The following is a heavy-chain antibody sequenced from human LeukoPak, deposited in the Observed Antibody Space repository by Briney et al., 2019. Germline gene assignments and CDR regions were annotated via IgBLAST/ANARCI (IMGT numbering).Heavy chain of an antibody. V-gene: IGHV5-51*01. D-gene: IGHD2-2*01. CDR2: IYPSDSDT. CDR3: VRSLGDVPAPSLDY. Sequence: GESLKISCKGSGYTFTGYWIGWVRQMPGKGLEWMGIIYPSDSDTRYSPSFQGQVTFSVDKSISTVYLQWRSLKASDTAIYYCVRSLGDVPAPSLDYWGQGTLVTVSS. J-gene: IGHJ4*02. CDR1: GYTFTGYW.